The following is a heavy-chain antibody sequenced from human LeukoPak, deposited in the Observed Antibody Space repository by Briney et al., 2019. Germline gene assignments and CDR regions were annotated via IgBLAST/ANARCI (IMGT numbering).Heavy chain of an antibody. D-gene: IGHD3-10*01. CDR2: IIPTFRTA. Sequence: SVKVSCKASGGTFRNFAIIWVRQAPGQGLEWMGGIIPTFRTANYAQKFQGRVTITADKSTSTAYMELSSLRSEDTAVYYCARGSANYYGSGSYYNPPYYYFDYWGQGTLVTVSS. J-gene: IGHJ4*02. CDR1: GGTFRNFA. CDR3: ARGSANYYGSGSYYNPPYYYFDY. V-gene: IGHV1-69*06.